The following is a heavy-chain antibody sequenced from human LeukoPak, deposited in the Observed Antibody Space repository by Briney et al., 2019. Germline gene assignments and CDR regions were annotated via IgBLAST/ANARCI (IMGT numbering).Heavy chain of an antibody. CDR1: RYTFTSYD. CDR2: MNPNSGNT. V-gene: IGHV1-8*01. J-gene: IGHJ4*02. CDR3: ARGSTDDYSNFDY. Sequence: ASVKASCKASRYTFTSYDINWVRQATGQGLEWMGWMNPNSGNTGYAQKFQGRVTMTRNTSISTAYMELSSLRSEDTAVYYCARGSTDDYSNFDYWGQGTLVTVSS. D-gene: IGHD4-4*01.